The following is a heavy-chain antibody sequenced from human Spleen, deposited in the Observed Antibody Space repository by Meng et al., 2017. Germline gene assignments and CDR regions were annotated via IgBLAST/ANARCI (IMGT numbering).Heavy chain of an antibody. Sequence: VKVSCKPSGYNCPDYYIHWVRRAPGQGLEWMGRINPKSGDTHYAQKFQARVIMTGDTSISTAYMELSGLRSDDTAVYYCARDEDISAAGTLFGDYWGQGTLVTVSS. CDR2: INPKSGDT. CDR3: ARDEDISAAGTLFGDY. V-gene: IGHV1-2*06. D-gene: IGHD6-25*01. CDR1: GYNCPDYY. J-gene: IGHJ4*02.